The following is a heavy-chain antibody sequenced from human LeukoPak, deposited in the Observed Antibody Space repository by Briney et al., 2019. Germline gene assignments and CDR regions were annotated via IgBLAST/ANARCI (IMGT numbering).Heavy chain of an antibody. V-gene: IGHV3-13*01. CDR2: IGTAGDT. D-gene: IGHD6-19*01. CDR3: ARDQYSSGWWDY. J-gene: IGHJ4*02. Sequence: GGSLRLSCAASGFTFSSYDMHWVRQATGKGLEWVSAIGTAGDTYYPGSVKGRFTISRENAKNSLYLQMNSLRAGDTAVYYCARDQYSSGWWDYWGQGTLVTVSS. CDR1: GFTFSSYD.